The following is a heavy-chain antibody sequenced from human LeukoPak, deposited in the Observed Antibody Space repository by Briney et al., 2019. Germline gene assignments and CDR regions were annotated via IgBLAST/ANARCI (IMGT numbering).Heavy chain of an antibody. Sequence: GVSLRLSCVASGFTFTSHSLNWLRQAPGKGLEWVASISSNSGYILYAESVKGRFSISRDNARNSVYLQMNSLTAEDTALYYCARDWRNKYSNSWSRGEWYFDLWGRGTLVSVSS. D-gene: IGHD6-13*01. V-gene: IGHV3-21*01. J-gene: IGHJ2*01. CDR3: ARDWRNKYSNSWSRGEWYFDL. CDR2: ISSNSGYI. CDR1: GFTFTSHS.